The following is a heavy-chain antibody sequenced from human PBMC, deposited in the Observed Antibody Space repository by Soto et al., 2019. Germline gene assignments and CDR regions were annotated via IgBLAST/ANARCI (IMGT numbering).Heavy chain of an antibody. CDR2: TYYRSKWYN. CDR1: GDSVSSNSAA. D-gene: IGHD6-13*01. CDR3: ARDLPGIAAAGRIGYFDY. Sequence: SQTLSLTCAISGDSVSSNSAAWNWIRQSPSRGLEWLGRTYYRSKWYNDYAVSVKSRITINPDTSKNQFSLQLNSVTPEEPAVYYCARDLPGIAAAGRIGYFDYWGQGTLVTVSS. J-gene: IGHJ4*02. V-gene: IGHV6-1*01.